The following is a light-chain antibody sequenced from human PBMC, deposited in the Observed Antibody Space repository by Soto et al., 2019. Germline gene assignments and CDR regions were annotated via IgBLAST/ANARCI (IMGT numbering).Light chain of an antibody. CDR2: EVS. CDR3: SSFAGNNNLV. CDR1: SSDVGGYNY. Sequence: QSVLTQPPSASGSPGQSVTISCTGTSSDVGGYNYVSWYQQHPGKAPKLMISEVSKRPSGVPDRFSGSKSGNTVSLTVSGLQAEDEDDYYCSSFAGNNNLVFGGGTKVTVL. J-gene: IGLJ2*01. V-gene: IGLV2-8*01.